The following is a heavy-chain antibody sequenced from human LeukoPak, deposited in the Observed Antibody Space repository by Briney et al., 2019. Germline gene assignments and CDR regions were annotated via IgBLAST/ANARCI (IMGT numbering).Heavy chain of an antibody. J-gene: IGHJ4*02. V-gene: IGHV3-30*18. CDR3: AKDLPPSDIVVVPAATSGFDY. Sequence: GGSLRLSCAASGFTFSSYGMHWVRQAPGKGLEWVAVISYDGSNKYYADSVKGRFTISRDNSKNTLYLQMNSLRAEDTAVCYCAKDLPPSDIVVVPAATSGFDYWGQGTLVTVSS. D-gene: IGHD2-2*01. CDR1: GFTFSSYG. CDR2: ISYDGSNK.